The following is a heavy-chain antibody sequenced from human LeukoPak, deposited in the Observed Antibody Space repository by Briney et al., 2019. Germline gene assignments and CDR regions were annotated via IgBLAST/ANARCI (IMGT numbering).Heavy chain of an antibody. Sequence: AASVTVSCKASGYTFTSYDINWVRQAPGQGLEWMGWMNPNSGNTGYAQKFQGRVTMTRNTSISTAYMELSSLRSEDTAVYYCAIRYGSGEKYYYYYMDVWAKGPRSPSP. V-gene: IGHV1-8*01. CDR3: AIRYGSGEKYYYYYMDV. J-gene: IGHJ6*03. CDR1: GYTFTSYD. D-gene: IGHD3-10*01. CDR2: MNPNSGNT.